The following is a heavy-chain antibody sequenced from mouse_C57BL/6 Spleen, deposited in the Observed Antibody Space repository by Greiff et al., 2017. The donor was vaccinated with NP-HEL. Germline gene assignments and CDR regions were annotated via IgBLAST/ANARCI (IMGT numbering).Heavy chain of an antibody. Sequence: EVKLMESGPGLVKPSQSLSLTCSVTGYSITSGYYWNWIRQLPGNKLEWMGYISYDGSTNYNPSLKNRISITRETTKNQFFLKLNSVTTEDTATYYCARDRELYWYFDVWGTGTTVTVSS. J-gene: IGHJ1*03. CDR3: ARDRELYWYFDV. CDR2: ISYDGST. CDR1: GYSITSGYY. V-gene: IGHV3-6*01.